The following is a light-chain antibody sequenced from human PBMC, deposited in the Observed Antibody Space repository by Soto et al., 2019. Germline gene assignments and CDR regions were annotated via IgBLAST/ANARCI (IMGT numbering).Light chain of an antibody. V-gene: IGKV3-20*01. Sequence: ETTLTQSPDTLYLSPGEGATLSCRASQIIGSAYLAWYQQKPGQAPRLLIFGVSTRATGTPHRFSGSGSGTDFTLTISALESKDIGVYYCQHYGRSPSFGRGNKVEIK. J-gene: IGKJ1*01. CDR2: GVS. CDR3: QHYGRSPS. CDR1: QIIGSAY.